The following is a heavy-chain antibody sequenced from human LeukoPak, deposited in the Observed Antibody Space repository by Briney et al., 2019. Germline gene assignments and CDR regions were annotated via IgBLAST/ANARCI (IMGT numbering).Heavy chain of an antibody. CDR2: ISGSGDTT. D-gene: IGHD3-22*01. J-gene: IGHJ3*02. V-gene: IGHV3-23*01. Sequence: GGSLRLSCAASGFTFSRHGMNWVRQAPGKGLEWVSGISGSGDTTYYADSVKGRFTISRDNSKNTLYLQMNSLRAEDTAVYYCAKGQYYYDSSGYFPHDAFDIWGQGTMATVSS. CDR3: AKGQYYYDSSGYFPHDAFDI. CDR1: GFTFSRHG.